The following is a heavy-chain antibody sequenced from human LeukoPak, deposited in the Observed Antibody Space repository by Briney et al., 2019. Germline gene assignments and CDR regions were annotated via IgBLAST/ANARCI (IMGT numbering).Heavy chain of an antibody. Sequence: ASVKVSCKASGYTFTSYGISWVRQAPGQGLEWMGWISAYNGNTNYAQKLQGRVTMTTDTSTSTAYMELRSLRPDDTAVYYCARNFLPTEYGDCWGQGTLVTVSS. CDR2: ISAYNGNT. D-gene: IGHD2/OR15-2a*01. CDR3: ARNFLPTEYGDC. V-gene: IGHV1-18*01. J-gene: IGHJ4*02. CDR1: GYTFTSYG.